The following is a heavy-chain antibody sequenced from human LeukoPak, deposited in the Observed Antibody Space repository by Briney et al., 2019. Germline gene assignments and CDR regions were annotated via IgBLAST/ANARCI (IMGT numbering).Heavy chain of an antibody. CDR3: ARDETNGFDS. Sequence: GGSLRLSCAASGFTFSSYAMSWVRQAPGKGLEWVSSINSRSTYIFYADSVMGRFTISRDNAKNSLFLQMNSLRAEDTAVYYCARDETNGFDSWGQGTLVTVSS. CDR1: GFTFSSYA. J-gene: IGHJ5*01. D-gene: IGHD1-14*01. CDR2: INSRSTYI. V-gene: IGHV3-21*01.